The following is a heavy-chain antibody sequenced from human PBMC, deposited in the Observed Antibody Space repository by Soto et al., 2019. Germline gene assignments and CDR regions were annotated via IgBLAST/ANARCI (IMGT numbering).Heavy chain of an antibody. CDR3: AKSPLVYCTNGVCYPYYFDY. D-gene: IGHD2-8*01. CDR2: ISWNSGSI. CDR1: GFTFDDYA. V-gene: IGHV3-9*01. Sequence: DVQLVESGGGLVQPGRSPRLSCAASGFTFDDYAMHWVRQAPGKGLEWVSGISWNSGSIGYADSVKGRFTISRDNAKNSLYLQMNSLRAEDTALYYCAKSPLVYCTNGVCYPYYFDYWGQGTLVTVSS. J-gene: IGHJ4*02.